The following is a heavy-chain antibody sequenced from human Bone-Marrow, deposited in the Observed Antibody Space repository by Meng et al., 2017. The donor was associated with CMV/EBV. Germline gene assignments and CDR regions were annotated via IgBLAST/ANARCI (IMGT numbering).Heavy chain of an antibody. J-gene: IGHJ6*02. V-gene: IGHV3-66*04. Sequence: GESLKISCAASGFTFSSYGMHWVRQAPGKGLEWVSIIYSGGNTYYADSVKGRFTISRDNSKNTLYLQMNSLRAEDTAVYSCARHGLSYYYYGMDPWGQGTRVTVSS. CDR2: IYSGGNT. D-gene: IGHD3-16*02. CDR3: ARHGLSYYYYGMDP. CDR1: GFTFSSYG.